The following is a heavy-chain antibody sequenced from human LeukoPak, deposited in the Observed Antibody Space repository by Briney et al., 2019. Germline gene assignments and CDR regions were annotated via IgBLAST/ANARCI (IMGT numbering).Heavy chain of an antibody. D-gene: IGHD3-22*01. CDR2: ISGYNGNT. Sequence: GASVKVSCKASGYTFTSYGISWVRQAPGQGLEWMGWISGYNGNTNYAQKLQGRVTMTTDTSTSTAYMELRSLKSDDTAVYYCASLKNYYDSSGYLVTDAFDIWGQGTMVTVSS. CDR1: GYTFTSYG. J-gene: IGHJ3*02. V-gene: IGHV1-18*01. CDR3: ASLKNYYDSSGYLVTDAFDI.